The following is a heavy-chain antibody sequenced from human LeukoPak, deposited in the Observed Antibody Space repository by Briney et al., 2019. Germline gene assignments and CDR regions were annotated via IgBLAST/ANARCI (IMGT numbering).Heavy chain of an antibody. V-gene: IGHV4-38-2*02. J-gene: IGHJ5*02. CDR2: TYHSGST. CDR1: GYSISSGYY. CDR3: ARQYSSSWYGDWFDP. D-gene: IGHD6-13*01. Sequence: SETLSLTCTVSGYSISSGYYWGWIRQPPGKGLEWIGSTYHSGSTYYNPSLKSRVTISVDTSKNQFSLKLSSVTAADTAVYYCARQYSSSWYGDWFDPWGQGTLVTVSS.